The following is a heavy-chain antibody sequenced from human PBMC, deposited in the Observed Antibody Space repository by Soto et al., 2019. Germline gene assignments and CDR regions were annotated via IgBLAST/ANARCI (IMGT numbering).Heavy chain of an antibody. D-gene: IGHD3-22*01. CDR3: ARELSYFHYSSECNSPFDY. Sequence: PGGSLRLSCAASGFTFSNYAMHWVRQAPGKGLEWVTFISYDGSSKYFADSVKGRFTISRDNSKNTLYLQMNSLRAEDTALYYSARELSYFHYSSECNSPFDYWVQRTRGTVSP. CDR2: ISYDGSSK. CDR1: GFTFSNYA. V-gene: IGHV3-30-3*01. J-gene: IGHJ4*02.